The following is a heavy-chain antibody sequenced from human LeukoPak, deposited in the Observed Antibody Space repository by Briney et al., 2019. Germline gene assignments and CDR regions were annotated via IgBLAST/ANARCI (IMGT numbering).Heavy chain of an antibody. Sequence: ASVKVSCKASGYTFTSYGINWVRQAPGQGLEWMGWINTYNGNTNYAQKLQGRVTMTIDTSTGTAYMDLRSLRSDDTAVYHCARDLGGVSPAAGIDYWGQGTLVTVSS. D-gene: IGHD2-2*01. CDR3: ARDLGGVSPAAGIDY. CDR2: INTYNGNT. V-gene: IGHV1-18*01. CDR1: GYTFTSYG. J-gene: IGHJ4*02.